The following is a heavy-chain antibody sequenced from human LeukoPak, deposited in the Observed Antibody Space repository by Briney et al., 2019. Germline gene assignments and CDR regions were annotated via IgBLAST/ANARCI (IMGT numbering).Heavy chain of an antibody. CDR3: ARDGGEKSFDY. J-gene: IGHJ4*02. Sequence: GASVKVSCKASGYTFTSYDINWVRQATGQGLEWMGWMNPNSGNTGYAQKFQGRVTMTRNTSISTAYMELNRLRSDDTAVYFCARDGGEKSFDYWGQGALVTVSS. D-gene: IGHD2-15*01. V-gene: IGHV1-8*01. CDR1: GYTFTSYD. CDR2: MNPNSGNT.